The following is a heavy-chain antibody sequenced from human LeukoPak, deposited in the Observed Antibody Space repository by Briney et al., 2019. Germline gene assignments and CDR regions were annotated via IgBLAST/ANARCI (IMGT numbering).Heavy chain of an antibody. CDR1: GGSISSYY. Sequence: SETLSLTCTVSGGSISSYYWSWIRQPPGKGLEWIGYIYYSGSTNYNPSLKSRVTISVDTSKNQFSLKLSSVTAADTAVYYCARDTPYYYDSSAAFDIWGQGTMVTVSS. V-gene: IGHV4-59*12. D-gene: IGHD3-22*01. CDR3: ARDTPYYYDSSAAFDI. CDR2: IYYSGST. J-gene: IGHJ3*02.